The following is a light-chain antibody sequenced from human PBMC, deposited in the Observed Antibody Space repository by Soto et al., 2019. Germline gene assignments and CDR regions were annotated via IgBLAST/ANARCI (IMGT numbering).Light chain of an antibody. Sequence: EIVLTQSPGTLSFSPGERATLSCRASQSVSSSYLAWYQQKPGQAPRLLIYGASSRATGIPDRFSGSGSGTAFTLTISRLEPEDFAVYYRQQYGSSTRKFGQGTKVDXK. CDR1: QSVSSSY. V-gene: IGKV3-20*01. CDR2: GAS. CDR3: QQYGSSTRK. J-gene: IGKJ1*01.